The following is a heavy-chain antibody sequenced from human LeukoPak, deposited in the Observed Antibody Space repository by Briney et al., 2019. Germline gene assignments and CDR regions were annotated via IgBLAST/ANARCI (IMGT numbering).Heavy chain of an antibody. CDR2: IGASDGYT. V-gene: IGHV3-23*01. Sequence: AGGSLRLSCVAPGFSLSTFAMSWVRQSPEKGLEWVSAIGASDGYTYHADSVKGRFTMSRDISRNTVYLQMNSLRVDDTAVYFCARAPVVSCRGAFCYPLDYWGHGILITVSS. J-gene: IGHJ4*01. CDR1: GFSLSTFA. CDR3: ARAPVVSCRGAFCYPLDY. D-gene: IGHD2-15*01.